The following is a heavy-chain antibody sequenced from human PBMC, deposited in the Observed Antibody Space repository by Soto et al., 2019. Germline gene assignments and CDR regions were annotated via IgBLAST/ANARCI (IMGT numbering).Heavy chain of an antibody. V-gene: IGHV3-9*01. CDR2: ISWNSGSI. CDR1: GFTFDDYA. D-gene: IGHD3-10*01. CDR3: AKGVRRVGVRGVIIPVFENAADV. J-gene: IGHJ6*04. Sequence: EVQLVESGGGLVQPGRSLRLSCAASGFTFDDYAMHWVRQAPGKGLEWVSGISWNSGSIGYADSVKGRFTISRDNAKNSLYLQMNSLRAEDTALYYCAKGVRRVGVRGVIIPVFENAADVWGKGTTVTVSS.